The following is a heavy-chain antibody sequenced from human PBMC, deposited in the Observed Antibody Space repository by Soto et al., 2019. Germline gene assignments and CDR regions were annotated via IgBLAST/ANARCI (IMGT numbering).Heavy chain of an antibody. Sequence: QVQLVQSGAEVKKPGASVKVSCKASGYTFTTYHVHWVRQAPGQGLEWMGVINPSGTWTLYTQKFQGRVTMTRDTSTNTVYMAIYSLTSEDTAVYYCTGEIGLTNYLVSWGQGTLVTVSS. J-gene: IGHJ5*02. CDR2: INPSGTWT. D-gene: IGHD4-4*01. CDR3: TGEIGLTNYLVS. V-gene: IGHV1-46*03. CDR1: GYTFTTYH.